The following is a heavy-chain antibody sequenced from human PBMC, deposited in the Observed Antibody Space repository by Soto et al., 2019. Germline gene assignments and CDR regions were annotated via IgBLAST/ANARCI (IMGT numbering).Heavy chain of an antibody. CDR2: IYYSGST. V-gene: IGHV4-59*01. Sequence: PSETLSLTCTVSGGSISSYYWSWIRQPPGKGLEWIGYIYYSGSTNYNPSLKSRVTISVDTSKNQFSLKLSSVTAADTAVYYCARVSPFRSYYGMDVWGQGTTVTVSS. CDR1: GGSISSYY. CDR3: ARVSPFRSYYGMDV. J-gene: IGHJ6*02.